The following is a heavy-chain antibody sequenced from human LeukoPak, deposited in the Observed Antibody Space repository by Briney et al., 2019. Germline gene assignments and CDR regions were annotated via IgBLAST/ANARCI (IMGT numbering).Heavy chain of an antibody. CDR1: GYTFTSYG. Sequence: ASVKVSCKASGYTFTSYGISWVRQAPGQGPEWMGWISAYNGNTNYAQKLQGRVTMTTDTSTSTAYMELRSLRSDDTAVYYCARDLGYRSSTSCSPGRYWGQGTLVTVSS. V-gene: IGHV1-18*01. CDR3: ARDLGYRSSTSCSPGRY. CDR2: ISAYNGNT. D-gene: IGHD2-2*01. J-gene: IGHJ4*02.